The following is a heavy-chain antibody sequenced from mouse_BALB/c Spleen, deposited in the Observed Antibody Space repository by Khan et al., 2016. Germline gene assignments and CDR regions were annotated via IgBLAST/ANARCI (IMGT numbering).Heavy chain of an antibody. CDR3: ASDYDCPAGFDY. D-gene: IGHD2-4*01. V-gene: IGHV3-2*02. J-gene: IGHJ3*01. Sequence: EVQLQESGPGLVRPSQSLSLTCTVSGYSITSDYAWNWIRQFPGNKLEWMGYITYSGSTTYNPSLKSRISITRDASKNQFFLPLNSVTAEDTATYYCASDYDCPAGFDYGGQGALVTVSA. CDR2: ITYSGST. CDR1: GYSITSDYA.